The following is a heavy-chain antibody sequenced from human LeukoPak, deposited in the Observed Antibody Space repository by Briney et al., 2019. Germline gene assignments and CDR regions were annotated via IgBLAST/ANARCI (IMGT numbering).Heavy chain of an antibody. J-gene: IGHJ4*02. CDR1: GFTASGTY. CDR2: IYSGGKT. V-gene: IGHV3-53*01. CDR3: STLTGDDY. D-gene: IGHD7-27*01. Sequence: PGGSLRLSCAASGFTASGTYMSWIRQAPGKGLEWVSVIYSGGKTYYADSVKGRFTISRDNSKNTLYLQMNSLKTEDTAVYYCSTLTGDDYWGQGTLVTVSS.